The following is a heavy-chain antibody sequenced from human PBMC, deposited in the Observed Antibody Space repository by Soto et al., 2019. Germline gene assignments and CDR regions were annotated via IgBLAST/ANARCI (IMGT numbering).Heavy chain of an antibody. Sequence: EVQLVESGGGLAQPGRSLRLSCAASGFTFDDYAMHWVRQAPGKGLEWVSGISWNSGSIGYADSVKGRFTISRDNAKNSLYLQMNSLRAEDTALYYCAKGGQLLVEGGGYWGQGTLVTVSS. CDR1: GFTFDDYA. CDR2: ISWNSGSI. D-gene: IGHD2-2*01. CDR3: AKGGQLLVEGGGY. J-gene: IGHJ4*02. V-gene: IGHV3-9*01.